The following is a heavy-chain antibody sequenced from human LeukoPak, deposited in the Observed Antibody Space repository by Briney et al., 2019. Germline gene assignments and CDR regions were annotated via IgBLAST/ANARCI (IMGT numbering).Heavy chain of an antibody. CDR2: INPGSGTT. V-gene: IGHV1-46*01. CDR3: ARGISGGSTVTYFFDY. CDR1: GYTFTSYY. J-gene: IGHJ4*02. Sequence: GASVKVSCKASGYTFTSYYIHWMRQAPGQGLEWMGIINPGSGTTTYAQKFQGRVTTTRDTSTSTVYMELSSLRSEDTAVYYCARGISGGSTVTYFFDYWGQGTLVTVSS. D-gene: IGHD4-11*01.